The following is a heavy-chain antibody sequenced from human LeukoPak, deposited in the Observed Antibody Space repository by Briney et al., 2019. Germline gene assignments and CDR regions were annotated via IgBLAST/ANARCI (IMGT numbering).Heavy chain of an antibody. Sequence: QTGGSLRLSCLGSGFTFRNYPMYWVRQAPGKGLEWVANIKQDGSEKYYVDSVKGRFTISRDNAKNSLYLQMNSLRAEDTAVYYCARVRRSIQLWHFDYWGQGTLVTVSS. D-gene: IGHD5-18*01. V-gene: IGHV3-7*01. J-gene: IGHJ4*02. CDR2: IKQDGSEK. CDR1: GFTFRNYP. CDR3: ARVRRSIQLWHFDY.